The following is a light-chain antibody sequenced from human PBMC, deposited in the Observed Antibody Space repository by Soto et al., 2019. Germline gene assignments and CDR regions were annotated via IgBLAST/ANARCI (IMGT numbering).Light chain of an antibody. CDR2: DAS. J-gene: IGKJ4*01. CDR1: RDISNY. CDR3: QQNDNLPPLT. Sequence: DIQMTQSPSSLSASVGDRVTITCQASRDISNYLNWYQHKPGKVPKLLIYDASKLETRVPSRFGGSGSGTDFTFTISSLQPEDVATYYCQQNDNLPPLTFGGGTKVEIK. V-gene: IGKV1-33*01.